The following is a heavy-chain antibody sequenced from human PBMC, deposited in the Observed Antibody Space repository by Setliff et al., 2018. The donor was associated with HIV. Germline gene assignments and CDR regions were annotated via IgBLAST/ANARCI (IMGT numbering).Heavy chain of an antibody. D-gene: IGHD3-10*01. J-gene: IGHJ5*02. Sequence: PGVSLRLSCAASGFTFEDYGMSWVRQVPGKGLEWVSGISWSGGGTGYADSVKGRFTISRDNDKNSVHLQMTSLRAEDTAVYYCASSGSGSYINWFGPWGQGTLVTVSS. CDR2: ISWSGGGT. CDR1: GFTFEDYG. V-gene: IGHV3-20*04. CDR3: ASSGSGSYINWFGP.